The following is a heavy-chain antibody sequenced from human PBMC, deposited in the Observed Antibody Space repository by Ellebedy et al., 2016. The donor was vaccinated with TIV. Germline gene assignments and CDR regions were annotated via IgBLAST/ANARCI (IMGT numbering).Heavy chain of an antibody. J-gene: IGHJ4*02. CDR1: GFTFSSYG. CDR3: ARGATTIAVAGHLDY. CDR2: IWYDGSNK. D-gene: IGHD6-19*01. V-gene: IGHV3-33*01. Sequence: GESLKISCAASGFTFSSYGMHWVRQAPGKGLEWVAVIWYDGSNKYYADSVKGRFTISRDNSKNTLYLQMNSLRAEDTAVYYCARGATTIAVAGHLDYWGQGTLVTVSS.